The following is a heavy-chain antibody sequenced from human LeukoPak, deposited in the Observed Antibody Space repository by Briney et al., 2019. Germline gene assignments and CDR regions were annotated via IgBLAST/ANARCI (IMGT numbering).Heavy chain of an antibody. D-gene: IGHD2-15*01. CDR3: VKGTYCSGGRCYLDPIDAFDI. Sequence: GRSLRLSCAASGFTFDDYAMHWVRQAPGKGLEWVSGISGNGGSTYYADSVKGRFTISRDNSKNTLYLQMNSLRAEDTAVYYCVKGTYCSGGRCYLDPIDAFDIRGQGTMVTVSS. CDR2: ISGNGGST. CDR1: GFTFDDYA. V-gene: IGHV3-23*01. J-gene: IGHJ3*02.